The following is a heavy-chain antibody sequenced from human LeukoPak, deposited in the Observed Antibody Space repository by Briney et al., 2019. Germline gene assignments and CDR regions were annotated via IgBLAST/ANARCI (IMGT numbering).Heavy chain of an antibody. Sequence: GGSLRLSCAASGFTFSSYAMSWVRQAPGKGLEWVSAISGSGCSTYYADSVKGRFTISRENSTNTLYLQMNSLSAEDTAVYYCAKYFWGAKAPFDSWGQGTLVTVSS. CDR3: AKYFWGAKAPFDS. J-gene: IGHJ4*02. CDR1: GFTFSSYA. D-gene: IGHD3-3*01. CDR2: ISGSGCST. V-gene: IGHV3-23*01.